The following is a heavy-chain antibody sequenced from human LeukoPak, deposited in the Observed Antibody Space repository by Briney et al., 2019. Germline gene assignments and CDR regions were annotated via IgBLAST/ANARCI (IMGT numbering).Heavy chain of an antibody. Sequence: SETLSLTCAVYGGSFSGYYWSWIRQPSGKGLEWIGEINHSGSTNYNPSLKSRVTISVDTSKNQFSLKLSSVTAADTAVYYCARNTVTTTGIDYWGQGTLVTVSS. D-gene: IGHD4-11*01. CDR3: ARNTVTTTGIDY. J-gene: IGHJ4*02. V-gene: IGHV4-34*01. CDR1: GGSFSGYY. CDR2: INHSGST.